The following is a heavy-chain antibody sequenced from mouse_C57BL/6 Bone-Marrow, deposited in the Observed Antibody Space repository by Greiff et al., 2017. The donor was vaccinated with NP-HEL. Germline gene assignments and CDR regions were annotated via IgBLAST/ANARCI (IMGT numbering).Heavy chain of an antibody. D-gene: IGHD2-13*01. CDR3: ARRGEGMDY. CDR1: GYTFTSYW. V-gene: IGHV1-56*01. CDR2: ICPGSGST. J-gene: IGHJ4*01. Sequence: QVHVKQSGPELVRPGASVKISCKAPGYTFTSYWMQWVRQRPGQGLEWIGEICPGSGSTYYNEKLKGKATLTVDKSSSTAYMQLSSLTSEDSAVYFCARRGEGMDYWGQGTSVTVSS.